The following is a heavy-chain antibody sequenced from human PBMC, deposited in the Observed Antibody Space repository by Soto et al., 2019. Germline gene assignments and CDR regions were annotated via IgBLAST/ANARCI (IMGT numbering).Heavy chain of an antibody. CDR3: ASYIWGSNRAFDI. Sequence: SETLSLTCSVSGGSISSYYWSWIRQPPGKGLEWIGYFYYTGSTNYNPSLKSRVTISVDTSKNQFSLNLSSLTAADTAVYYCASYIWGSNRAFDIWGQGTMVTVSS. J-gene: IGHJ3*02. D-gene: IGHD3-16*02. CDR1: GGSISSYY. V-gene: IGHV4-59*01. CDR2: FYYTGST.